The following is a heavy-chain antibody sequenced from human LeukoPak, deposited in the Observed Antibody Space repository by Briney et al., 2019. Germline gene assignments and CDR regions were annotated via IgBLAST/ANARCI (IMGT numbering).Heavy chain of an antibody. CDR2: IKQDGSEK. Sequence: GGSLRLSCAASGFTFSSYWMSWVRQAPGKGLEWVANIKQDGSEKYYVDSVKGRFTISRDNAKNSLYLQMNSLRAEDTAVYYCAKNYDILTGPYGYFQHWGQGTLVTVSS. V-gene: IGHV3-7*01. D-gene: IGHD3-9*01. J-gene: IGHJ1*01. CDR1: GFTFSSYW. CDR3: AKNYDILTGPYGYFQH.